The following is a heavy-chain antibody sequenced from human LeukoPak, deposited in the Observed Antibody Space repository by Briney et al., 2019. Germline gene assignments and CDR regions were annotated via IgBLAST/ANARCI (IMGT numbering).Heavy chain of an antibody. CDR2: IYYSGST. Sequence: SETLSLTCTVSGGSLSSYYWSWIRQPPGKGLEWIGYIYYSGSTNYNPSLKSRVTISVDTSKNQFSLKLSSVTAADTAVYYCARNVDTAMGDYFDYWGQGTLVTVSS. J-gene: IGHJ4*02. CDR3: ARNVDTAMGDYFDY. CDR1: GGSLSSYY. D-gene: IGHD5-18*01. V-gene: IGHV4-59*01.